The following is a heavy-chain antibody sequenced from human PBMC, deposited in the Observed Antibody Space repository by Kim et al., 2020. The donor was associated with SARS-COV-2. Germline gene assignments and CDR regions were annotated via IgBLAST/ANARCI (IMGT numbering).Heavy chain of an antibody. CDR2: A. V-gene: IGHV4-39*01. CDR3: AAEGGSWDYFDG. J-gene: IGHJ4*01. D-gene: IGHD6-13*01. Sequence: AYYTPSLKSRVTISVDTSKNQLSLKLASVTAADTAVYCCAAEGGSWDYFDGWGQGALLTVYS.